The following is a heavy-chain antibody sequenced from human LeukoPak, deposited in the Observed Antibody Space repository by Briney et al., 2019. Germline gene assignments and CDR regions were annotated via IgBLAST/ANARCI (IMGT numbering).Heavy chain of an antibody. J-gene: IGHJ4*02. Sequence: GGSPRLSCVASVFTLSRYYMSWVRQAPGRGLEWVSVIYSGGTTYYADSVKGRFTISRDISKNTLYLQMNSLTAEDTAVYFCARGGYSYGSQYYFDYWGQGTLVTVFS. CDR3: ARGGYSYGSQYYFDY. CDR2: IYSGGTT. CDR1: VFTLSRYY. V-gene: IGHV3-53*01. D-gene: IGHD3-16*02.